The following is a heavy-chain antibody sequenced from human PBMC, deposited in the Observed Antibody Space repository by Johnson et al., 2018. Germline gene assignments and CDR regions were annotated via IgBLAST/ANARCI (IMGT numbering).Heavy chain of an antibody. J-gene: IGHJ1*01. Sequence: EQLVETGAEVKKPGSSVKVSCKASGGTFSSYAISWVRQATGQGLEWMGGIIPIFGTTNYAQQFQGRVTITADDPTSTAYMELSSLRSEDTAVYYCARVEYCGDDCYFLYFQHWGQGTLVTVSS. V-gene: IGHV1-69*01. D-gene: IGHD2-21*02. CDR3: ARVEYCGDDCYFLYFQH. CDR2: IIPIFGTT. CDR1: GGTFSSYA.